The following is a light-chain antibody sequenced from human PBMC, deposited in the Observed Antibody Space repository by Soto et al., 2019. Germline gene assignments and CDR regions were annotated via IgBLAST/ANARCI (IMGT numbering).Light chain of an antibody. CDR3: QQRSNWHT. Sequence: EIVLTQSPATLSLSPGERATLSCRASQSVSSYLAWYQQKPGQAPRLLIYDASNRATGIPARFSGCGSGTDFTLTISSLEPEDFAVYYCQQRSNWHTFGGGTKVEIK. V-gene: IGKV3-11*01. CDR2: DAS. CDR1: QSVSSY. J-gene: IGKJ4*01.